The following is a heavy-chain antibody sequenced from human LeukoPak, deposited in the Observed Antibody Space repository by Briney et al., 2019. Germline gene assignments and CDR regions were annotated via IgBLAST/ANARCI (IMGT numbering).Heavy chain of an antibody. V-gene: IGHV3-23*01. CDR2: ISGSGGNT. J-gene: IGHJ4*02. Sequence: GSLRLSCAASGFTFNSHAMSWVRQAPGRGLEWVSAISGSGGNTYYADSVEGRFTISRDNSKNTLYLQMDRLRVEDSAVYYCVRDRDIAVVITFDYWGQGTLVTVSS. CDR3: VRDRDIAVVITFDY. D-gene: IGHD3-22*01. CDR1: GFTFNSHA.